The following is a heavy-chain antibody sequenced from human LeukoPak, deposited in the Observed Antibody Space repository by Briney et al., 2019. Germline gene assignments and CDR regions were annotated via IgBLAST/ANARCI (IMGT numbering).Heavy chain of an antibody. CDR1: GFTFSSYS. Sequence: GGSLRLSCAASGFTFSSYSMNWVRQASGKGLEWVSSISSSSSYIYYADSVKGRFTISRDNAKNSLFLQVNSLRAEDTAVYYCARVALTCSSTSCFPHFDYWGQGTLVTVSS. D-gene: IGHD2-2*01. V-gene: IGHV3-21*01. J-gene: IGHJ4*02. CDR2: ISSSSSYI. CDR3: ARVALTCSSTSCFPHFDY.